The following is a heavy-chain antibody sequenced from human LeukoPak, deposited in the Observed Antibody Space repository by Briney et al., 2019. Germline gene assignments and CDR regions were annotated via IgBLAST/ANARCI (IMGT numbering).Heavy chain of an antibody. Sequence: PGGSLRLSCAASGFTFSSYGMHWVRQAPGKGLEWVAVIWNDGSQKYYADSVKGRFTISRDNSKNTLYLQMNSLRAEDTAVYYCARGGYSSSWPFLWGQGTLVTVSS. CDR2: IWNDGSQK. CDR3: ARGGYSSSWPFL. V-gene: IGHV3-33*01. CDR1: GFTFSSYG. D-gene: IGHD6-13*01. J-gene: IGHJ4*02.